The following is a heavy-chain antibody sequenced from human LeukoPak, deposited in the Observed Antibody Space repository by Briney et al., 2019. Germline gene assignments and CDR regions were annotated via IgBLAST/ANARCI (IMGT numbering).Heavy chain of an antibody. V-gene: IGHV4-30-4*01. CDR2: IYYSGST. CDR1: GGSISSGDYY. J-gene: IGHJ5*02. Sequence: SQTLSLTCTVSGGSISSGDYYWSWIRQPPGKGLEWIGYIYYSGSTYYNPPLKSRVTISVDTSKNQFSLKLSSVTAADTAVYYCAEGSGYSNWFDPWGQGTLVTVSS. CDR3: AEGSGYSNWFDP. D-gene: IGHD3-22*01.